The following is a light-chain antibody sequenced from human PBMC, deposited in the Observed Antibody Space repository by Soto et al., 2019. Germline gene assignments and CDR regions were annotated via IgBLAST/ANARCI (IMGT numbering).Light chain of an antibody. V-gene: IGKV3-20*01. CDR3: QQYGRSPRT. J-gene: IGKJ1*01. CDR1: QSVNANY. Sequence: EIALTQSPGTLPLSPQERATLSCKASQSVNANYLAWYQQKSGQAPRLLIYGASSRAPGIRDRFSGSGSGTVFTLTISRLEPEDFAVYYCQQYGRSPRTFGQGARVEIK. CDR2: GAS.